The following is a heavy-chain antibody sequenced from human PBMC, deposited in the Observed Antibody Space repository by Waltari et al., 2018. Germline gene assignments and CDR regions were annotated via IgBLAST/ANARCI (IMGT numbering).Heavy chain of an antibody. CDR1: GFTFTTYA. Sequence: EVQLVESGGGLVQPGGSLRLSCAASGFTFTTYAMNWVRQAPGKGLEWVSTITGSGGSTYYPDSVKCRFTISRDNSKNTLYLQMNSLRAEDTAVYYCAKDLYRSGSMDVWGQGTTVIVSS. V-gene: IGHV3-23*04. D-gene: IGHD6-25*01. CDR3: AKDLYRSGSMDV. CDR2: ITGSGGST. J-gene: IGHJ6*02.